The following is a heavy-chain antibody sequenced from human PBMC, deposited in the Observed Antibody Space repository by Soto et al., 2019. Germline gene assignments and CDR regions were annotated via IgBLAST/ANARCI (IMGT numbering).Heavy chain of an antibody. V-gene: IGHV3-74*01. CDR1: GFTFSSNW. CDR2: INGDGSST. J-gene: IGHJ4*02. CDR3: VRDEVGAVPLDY. Sequence: GESLKISCAASGFTFSSNWMHWVRQAPGKGLVWVSRINGDGSSTNYADSVKGRFTISRDNAKNTLYLQMNSLRVEETAVYYCVRDEVGAVPLDYWGQGALVTVSS. D-gene: IGHD1-26*01.